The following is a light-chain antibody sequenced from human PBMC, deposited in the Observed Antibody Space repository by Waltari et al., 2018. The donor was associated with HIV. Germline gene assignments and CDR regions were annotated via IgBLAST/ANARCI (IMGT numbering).Light chain of an antibody. CDR2: KAS. V-gene: IGKV1-5*03. CDR1: QSISSW. CDR3: QQYDSYSIT. J-gene: IGKJ5*01. Sequence: DIQMTQSPSTLSASVGDRVTITCRASQSISSWLDWYQWKPGKAPKVLIYKASSLESGVPSRFSGSGSGTEFTLTISSLQPDDFATYYCQQYDSYSITFGQGTRLEIK.